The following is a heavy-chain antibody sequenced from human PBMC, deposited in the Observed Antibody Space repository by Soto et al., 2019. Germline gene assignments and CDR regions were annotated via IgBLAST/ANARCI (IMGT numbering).Heavy chain of an antibody. J-gene: IGHJ6*02. V-gene: IGHV3-30*18. CDR1: GFTFNSYG. Sequence: QVQLVESGGGVVQPGRSLRLSCAASGFTFNSYGMHWVRQAPGKGLEWVAVVSFDGNDKYYADSVKGRFTISRDNSQNXLXLXXNSPRAEDTAVYYCAKDEEGCISSSCYSGYYGMDVWGQGTTVTVSS. CDR3: AKDEEGCISSSCYSGYYGMDV. CDR2: VSFDGNDK. D-gene: IGHD2-2*01.